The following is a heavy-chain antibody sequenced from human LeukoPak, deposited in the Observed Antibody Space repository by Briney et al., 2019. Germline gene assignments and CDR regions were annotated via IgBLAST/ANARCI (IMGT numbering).Heavy chain of an antibody. V-gene: IGHV4-39*07. CDR2: IYYSGST. CDR3: ARAYPRSGWIDY. J-gene: IGHJ4*02. CDR1: GGSISSSSYY. D-gene: IGHD6-19*01. Sequence: SETLSLTCTVSGGSISSSSYYWGWIRQPPGKGLEWIGSIYYSGSTYYNPSLKSRVTISVDTSKNQFSLKLSSVTAADTAVYYCARAYPRSGWIDYWGQGTLVTVSS.